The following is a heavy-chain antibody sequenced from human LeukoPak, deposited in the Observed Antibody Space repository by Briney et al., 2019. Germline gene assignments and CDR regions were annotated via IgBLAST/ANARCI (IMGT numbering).Heavy chain of an antibody. CDR3: AKLPVVVPAAIDY. CDR1: GFTFSSYA. J-gene: IGHJ4*02. D-gene: IGHD2-2*01. CDR2: ISGSGGST. Sequence: GGSLRLSRAASGFTFSSYAMSWVRQAPGKGLEWVSAISGSGGSTYYADSVKGRFTISRDNSKNTLYLQMNSLRAEDTAVYYCAKLPVVVPAAIDYWGQGTLVTVSS. V-gene: IGHV3-23*01.